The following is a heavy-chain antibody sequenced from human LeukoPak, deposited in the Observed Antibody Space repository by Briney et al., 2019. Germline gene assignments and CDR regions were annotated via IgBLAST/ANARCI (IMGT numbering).Heavy chain of an antibody. Sequence: KASETLSLTCTVSGGSISSYYWSWIRQPPGKGLEWIGYIYYSGSTNYNPSLKSRVTISVDTSKNQFSLKLSSVTAADTAVYYCVRATYYDFWSGYYETRLTPPLPDLWGQGTLVTVSS. D-gene: IGHD3-3*01. CDR2: IYYSGST. V-gene: IGHV4-59*01. CDR3: VRATYYDFWSGYYETRLTPPLPDL. J-gene: IGHJ5*02. CDR1: GGSISSYY.